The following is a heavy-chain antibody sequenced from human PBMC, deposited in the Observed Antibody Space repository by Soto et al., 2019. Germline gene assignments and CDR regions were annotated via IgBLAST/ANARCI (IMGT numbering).Heavy chain of an antibody. CDR2: IISDGSGT. Sequence: EVQLVESGGGLVQPGGSLRLSCAASGFTFSSYWMHWVRQVPGKGLMWVSRIISDGSGTSYADSVKGRFNISRDNARKTLYLQMNSLSAEHTAVYYCARRRRAVAALDSWGQGTLVSVST. D-gene: IGHD6-19*01. CDR3: ARRRRAVAALDS. V-gene: IGHV3-74*01. J-gene: IGHJ4*02. CDR1: GFTFSSYW.